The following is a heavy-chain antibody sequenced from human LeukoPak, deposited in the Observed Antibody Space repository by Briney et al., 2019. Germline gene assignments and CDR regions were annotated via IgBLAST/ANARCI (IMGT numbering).Heavy chain of an antibody. D-gene: IGHD2-21*02. CDR1: GFTVSSNY. CDR3: ARTLAYCGGDCYRDAFDI. Sequence: PGGSLRLSCAASGFTVSSNYMSWVRQAPGKGLEWVSVIYSGGSTYYADSVKGRFTISRDNSKNTLYLQMNSLRAEDTAVYYCARTLAYCGGDCYRDAFDIWGQGTMVTVSS. CDR2: IYSGGST. V-gene: IGHV3-53*01. J-gene: IGHJ3*02.